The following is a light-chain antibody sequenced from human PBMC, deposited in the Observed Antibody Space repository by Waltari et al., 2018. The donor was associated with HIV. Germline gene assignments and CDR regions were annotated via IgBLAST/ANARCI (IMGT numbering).Light chain of an antibody. CDR2: GVS. J-gene: IGKJ5*01. CDR1: QNIKTF. CDR3: QQTYSVSIT. Sequence: DIQMTQSPSSLSASVGDRVTITCRASQNIKTFLNWYQLRPGKAPRLLIYGVSGLPTGVPSRFTGGGSGADFTLTINNLQPEDFASYFCQQTYSVSITFGPGTRVEI. V-gene: IGKV1-39*01.